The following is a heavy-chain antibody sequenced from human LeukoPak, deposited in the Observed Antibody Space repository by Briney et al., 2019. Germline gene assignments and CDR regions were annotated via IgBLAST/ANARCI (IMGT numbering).Heavy chain of an antibody. J-gene: IGHJ5*02. CDR1: GFTFSSYA. CDR3: AKDPVVPAAIRGPWFDP. CDR2: ISGSGGST. Sequence: PGGSLRLSCAASGFTFSSYAMSWVRQAPGKGLEWVSAISGSGGSTYYADSVKGRFTISRDNSKNTLYLQMNSLRAEDTAVYYCAKDPVVPAAIRGPWFDPWGQGTLVTVSS. D-gene: IGHD2-2*02. V-gene: IGHV3-23*01.